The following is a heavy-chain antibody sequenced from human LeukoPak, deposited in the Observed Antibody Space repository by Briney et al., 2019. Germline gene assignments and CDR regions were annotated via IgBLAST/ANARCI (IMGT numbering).Heavy chain of an antibody. CDR1: GGSFSAFH. D-gene: IGHD3-10*01. J-gene: IGHJ6*03. CDR3: ASAPGREYYYYMDV. CDR2: IYYSGST. Sequence: PSETLSLTCAVYGGSFSAFHWNWIRQHPGKGLEWIGYIYYSGSTYYNPSLKSRVTISVDTSKNQFSLKLSSVTAADTAVYYCASAPGREYYYYMDVWGKGTTVTVSS. V-gene: IGHV4-31*11.